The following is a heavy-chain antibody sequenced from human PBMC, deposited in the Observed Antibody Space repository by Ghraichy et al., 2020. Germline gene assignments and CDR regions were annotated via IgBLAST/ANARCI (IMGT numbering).Heavy chain of an antibody. D-gene: IGHD6-13*01. J-gene: IGHJ4*02. Sequence: LSLTCAASGFTFSDYWMSWVRQAPGKGLEWVANIRQDGSQIRYVDSGKGRFTISRDNAKNSLFLQLNSLRAEDTAVYYCARDPGVAAAGTVGYFDYWGQGALVTVSS. CDR3: ARDPGVAAAGTVGYFDY. CDR1: GFTFSDYW. CDR2: IRQDGSQI. V-gene: IGHV3-7*04.